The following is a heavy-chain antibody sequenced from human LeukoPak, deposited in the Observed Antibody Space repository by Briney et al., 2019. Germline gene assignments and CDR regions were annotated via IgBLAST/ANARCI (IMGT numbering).Heavy chain of an antibody. CDR3: ARKTVATVLDY. J-gene: IGHJ4*02. D-gene: IGHD5-12*01. V-gene: IGHV1-3*01. CDR1: GGTFSSYA. Sequence: ASVKVSCKASGGTFSSYAISWVRQAPGQRLEWMGWINAGNGNTKYSQKFQGRVTITRDTSASTAYMELSSLRSEDTAVYYCARKTVATVLDYWGQGTLVTVSS. CDR2: INAGNGNT.